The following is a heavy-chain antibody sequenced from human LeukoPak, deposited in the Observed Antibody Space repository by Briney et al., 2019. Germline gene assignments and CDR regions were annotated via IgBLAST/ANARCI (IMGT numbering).Heavy chain of an antibody. J-gene: IGHJ4*02. CDR3: ARQDFDILTGYYTY. D-gene: IGHD3-9*01. CDR2: NYPGNSDP. V-gene: IGHV5-51*01. CDR1: GYRFPSFW. Sequence: GKALKISCNTFGYRFPSFWIGWVRPLPGKGVDGMGINYPGNSDPRYSPSFQGQVTISADKSISTAYLQLGSLKASDGGIYYCARQDFDILTGYYTYWGQGTLVTVSS.